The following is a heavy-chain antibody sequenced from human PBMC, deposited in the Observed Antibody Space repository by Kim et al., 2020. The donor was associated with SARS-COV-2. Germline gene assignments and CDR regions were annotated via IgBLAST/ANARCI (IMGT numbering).Heavy chain of an antibody. CDR3: ARGPIVVVPAAMGHFDY. CDR2: INHSGST. D-gene: IGHD2-2*01. V-gene: IGHV4-34*01. Sequence: SETLSLTCAVYGGSFSGYYWSWIRQPPGKGLEWIGEINHSGSTNYNPSLKSRVTISVDTSKNQFSLKLSSVTAADTAVYYCARGPIVVVPAAMGHFDYWGQGTLVTVSS. CDR1: GGSFSGYY. J-gene: IGHJ4*02.